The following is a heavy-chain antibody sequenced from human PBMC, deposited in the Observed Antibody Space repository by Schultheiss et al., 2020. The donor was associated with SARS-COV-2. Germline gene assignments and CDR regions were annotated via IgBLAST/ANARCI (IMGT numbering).Heavy chain of an antibody. D-gene: IGHD2-2*01. Sequence: SETLSLTCAVYGGSFSGYYWSCIRQPPGKGLEWFGYIYYSGGTNYNPALKSRVTISVDTSKNQFSLKLSYLTAADTAVYYCASLSTSWNWFDPWGQGTLVTVSS. V-gene: IGHV4-59*08. CDR3: ASLSTSWNWFDP. J-gene: IGHJ5*02. CDR1: GGSFSGYY. CDR2: IYYSGGT.